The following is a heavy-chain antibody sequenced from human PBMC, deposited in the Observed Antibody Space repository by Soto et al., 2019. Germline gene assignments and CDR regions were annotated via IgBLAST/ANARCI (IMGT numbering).Heavy chain of an antibody. CDR3: ARQRVTMIVVVILEDFDY. V-gene: IGHV4-39*01. J-gene: IGHJ4*02. CDR2: IYYSGST. CDR1: GGSISSSSYY. Sequence: SSETLSLTCTVSGGSISSSSYYWGWIRQPPGKGLEWIGSIYYSGSTYYNPSLKSRVTISVDTSKNQFSLKLSSVTAADTAVYYCARQRVTMIVVVILEDFDYWGQGTLVTVSS. D-gene: IGHD3-22*01.